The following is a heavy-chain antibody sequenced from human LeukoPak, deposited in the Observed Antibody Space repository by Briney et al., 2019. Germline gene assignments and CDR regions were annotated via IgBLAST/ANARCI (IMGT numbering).Heavy chain of an antibody. Sequence: GGSLRLSCAASGFIFSTYYMHWVRQAPGKGLEWVSRLNSDGSSTTYADSVKGRFTISRDNAKNTLYLQMSSLRAEDTAVYYCARYYGSGTYAVDYWGQGNLVTVSS. V-gene: IGHV3-74*01. CDR3: ARYYGSGTYAVDY. J-gene: IGHJ4*02. CDR1: GFIFSTYY. D-gene: IGHD3-10*01. CDR2: LNSDGSST.